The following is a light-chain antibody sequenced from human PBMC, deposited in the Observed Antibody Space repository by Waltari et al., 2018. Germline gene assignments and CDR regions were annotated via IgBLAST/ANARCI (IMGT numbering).Light chain of an antibody. Sequence: EIVLTQSPDILSLSPGETATLSCRASQSVSNYLAWYQQKLGQAPRRLIYDASTRAPGIPARFSGSGSGTDFTLTISGLEPEDFAVYFCQQRFNWPPLTFGGGTKVEIK. CDR2: DAS. CDR1: QSVSNY. CDR3: QQRFNWPPLT. V-gene: IGKV3-11*01. J-gene: IGKJ4*01.